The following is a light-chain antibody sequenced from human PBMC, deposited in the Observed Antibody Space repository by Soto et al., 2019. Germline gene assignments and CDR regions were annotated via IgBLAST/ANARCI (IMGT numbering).Light chain of an antibody. J-gene: IGKJ5*01. Sequence: EMVMTQSPATLSVSPGERATLSCRASQSVSSNLAWYQQKPGQAPRVLIYRASIRATGIPDRFSGSGSGTDFTLTISRLEPEDFAVYYCQQYGNPPITFGQGTRLEIK. V-gene: IGKV3-20*01. CDR3: QQYGNPPIT. CDR1: QSVSSN. CDR2: RAS.